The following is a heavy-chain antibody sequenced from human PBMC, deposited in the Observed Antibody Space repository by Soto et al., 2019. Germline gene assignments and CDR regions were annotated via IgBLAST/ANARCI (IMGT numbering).Heavy chain of an antibody. D-gene: IGHD1-7*01. Sequence: PGGSLRLSCAASGFTFSSYWMHWVRRAPGKGLVWVSRINSDGSSTSYADSVKGRFTISRDNAKNTLYLQMNSLRAEDTAVYYCARGGLTGTTPYGMDVWGQGTTVTVSS. CDR1: GFTFSSYW. CDR3: ARGGLTGTTPYGMDV. V-gene: IGHV3-74*01. J-gene: IGHJ6*02. CDR2: INSDGSST.